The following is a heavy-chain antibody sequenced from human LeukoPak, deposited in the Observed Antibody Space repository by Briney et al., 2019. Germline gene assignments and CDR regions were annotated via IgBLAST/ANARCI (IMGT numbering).Heavy chain of an antibody. CDR3: ARAVYSSGWYGGDY. Sequence: GGSLRLSCAASGFTFSDYYMSWIRQAPGKGLEWVSYISSSGSTIYYADSVKGRFAISRDNSKNTLYLQMDSLRAEDTAVYYCARAVYSSGWYGGDYWGQGTLVTVSS. D-gene: IGHD6-19*01. V-gene: IGHV3-11*04. J-gene: IGHJ4*02. CDR1: GFTFSDYY. CDR2: ISSSGSTI.